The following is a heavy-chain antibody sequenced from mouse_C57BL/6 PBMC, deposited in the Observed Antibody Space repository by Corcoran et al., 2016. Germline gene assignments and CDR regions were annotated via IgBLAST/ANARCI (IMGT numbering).Heavy chain of an antibody. V-gene: IGHV1-81*01. J-gene: IGHJ2*01. CDR1: GYTFTSYG. CDR3: ARRGYDGYEFDY. CDR2: IYPRSGNT. D-gene: IGHD2-3*01. Sequence: QVQLQQSGAELARPGASVKLSCKASGYTFTSYGISWVKQRTGQGLEWIGEIYPRSGNTYYNEKFKGKATLTADKSSSTAYMELRSLTSEDSAVYFCARRGYDGYEFDYWGQGTTLTVSS.